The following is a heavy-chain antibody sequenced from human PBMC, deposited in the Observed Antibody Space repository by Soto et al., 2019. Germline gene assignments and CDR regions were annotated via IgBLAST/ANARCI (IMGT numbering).Heavy chain of an antibody. CDR1: GASITSTTYF. CDR3: AKNLPRTGRFDY. V-gene: IGHV4-39*01. CDR2: IYYSAKT. J-gene: IGHJ4*02. Sequence: QLQLHESGPGLVKPSETLSLTCSLSGASITSTTYFWAWIRQPPGKGLEWVGSIYYSAKTHYNPSLKSRTTISVDRSRNQVSLQVSSVTAADTAVYYCAKNLPRTGRFDYWGQGTVVTVSS.